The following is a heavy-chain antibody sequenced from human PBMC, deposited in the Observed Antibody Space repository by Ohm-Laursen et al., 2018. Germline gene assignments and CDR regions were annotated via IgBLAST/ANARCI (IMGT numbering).Heavy chain of an antibody. D-gene: IGHD7-27*01. J-gene: IGHJ4*02. CDR3: ARDPGLGYYFDY. CDR1: GYTFTSYY. Sequence: ASVKVSCKVSGYTFTSYYMHWVRQAPGQGLEWMGIINPSGGGTSYAQKFQGRVTMTRDTSTSTVYMDLSSLRSEDTAVYYCARDPGLGYYFDYWGQGTLVTVSS. V-gene: IGHV1-46*01. CDR2: INPSGGGT.